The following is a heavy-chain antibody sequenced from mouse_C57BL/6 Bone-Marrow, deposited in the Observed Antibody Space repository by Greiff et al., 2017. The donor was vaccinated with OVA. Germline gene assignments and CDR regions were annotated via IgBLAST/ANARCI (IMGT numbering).Heavy chain of an antibody. D-gene: IGHD4-1*01. J-gene: IGHJ4*01. Sequence: VKLMESGAELVMPGASVKLSCKASGYTFTSYWMHWVKQRPGQGLEWIGEIDPSDSYTNYNQKFKGKSTLTVDKSSSTAYMQLSSLTSEDSAVDYCAKANLYSYAMAYWGQGTSVTVSS. CDR3: AKANLYSYAMAY. CDR1: GYTFTSYW. V-gene: IGHV1-69*01. CDR2: IDPSDSYT.